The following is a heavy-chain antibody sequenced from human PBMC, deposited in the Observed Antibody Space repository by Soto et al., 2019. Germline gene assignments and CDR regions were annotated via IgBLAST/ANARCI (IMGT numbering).Heavy chain of an antibody. Sequence: TLSLTCAVSGGSISSGGYSWSWLRQPPGKGLEWIGYIYHSGGTYYNPSLKSRVTISADTSKKQFSLRLDSATAADTAVYYCARLVVVAPVANVWGQGALVTVSS. D-gene: IGHD2-15*01. CDR1: GGSISSGGYS. J-gene: IGHJ4*02. CDR3: ARLVVVAPVANV. CDR2: IYHSGGT. V-gene: IGHV4-30-2*01.